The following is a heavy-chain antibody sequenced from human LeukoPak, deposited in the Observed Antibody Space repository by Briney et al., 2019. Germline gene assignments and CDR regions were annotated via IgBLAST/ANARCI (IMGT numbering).Heavy chain of an antibody. D-gene: IGHD1-26*01. V-gene: IGHV3-21*01. Sequence: PGGSLRLSCAASGFTFSSYSMNWVRQAPGKGLEWVSSISSSSSYIYYADSVKGRFTISRDNAKNSLYLQMNSLRAEDTAVYHCARESGVGGDAFDIWGQGTMVTVSS. J-gene: IGHJ3*02. CDR2: ISSSSSYI. CDR3: ARESGVGGDAFDI. CDR1: GFTFSSYS.